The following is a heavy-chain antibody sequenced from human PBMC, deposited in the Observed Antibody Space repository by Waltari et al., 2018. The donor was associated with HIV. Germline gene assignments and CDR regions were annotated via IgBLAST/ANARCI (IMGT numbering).Heavy chain of an antibody. J-gene: IGHJ4*02. CDR2: TSGSGGST. D-gene: IGHD3-10*01. V-gene: IGHV3-23*01. CDR3: AKFRGSGSDY. CDR1: GFTFEGYA. Sequence: EVQLLESGGGLVQPGGSLRLSCAASGFTFEGYAMTWVRLAPGKGVGWVSGTSGSGGSTFYADSVKGRFAISRDNSKNTLYLQMNTLRAEDTAVYYCAKFRGSGSDYWGQGAQVTVSS.